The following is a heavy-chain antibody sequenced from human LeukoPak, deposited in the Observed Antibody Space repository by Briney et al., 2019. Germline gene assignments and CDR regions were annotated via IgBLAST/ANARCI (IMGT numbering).Heavy chain of an antibody. D-gene: IGHD2-15*01. V-gene: IGHV3-30*02. CDR1: GFTFGSYA. CDR3: ARGYCSGGSFFHFDY. J-gene: IGHJ4*02. Sequence: GGSLRLSCAASGFTFGSYAMHWVRQAPGKGLEWVAFIRYDGSNKYYADSVKGRFTISRDNSKNTLYLQMNSLRAEDTAVYYCARGYCSGGSFFHFDYWGQGTLVTVSS. CDR2: IRYDGSNK.